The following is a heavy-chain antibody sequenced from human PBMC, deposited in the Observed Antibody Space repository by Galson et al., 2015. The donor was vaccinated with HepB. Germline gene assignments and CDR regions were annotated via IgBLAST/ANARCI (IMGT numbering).Heavy chain of an antibody. D-gene: IGHD5-18*01. CDR1: GGTFSSYT. CDR3: ANGETHSSPDTMDV. CDR2: IIPILRIA. Sequence: SVKVSCKASGGTFSSYTISWVRQAPGQGLEWMGRIIPILRIANYAQKFQGRVTITADESTSTAYMELSSLRSEDTAIYYCANGETHSSPDTMDVWGQGTTVTVSS. V-gene: IGHV1-69*02. J-gene: IGHJ6*02.